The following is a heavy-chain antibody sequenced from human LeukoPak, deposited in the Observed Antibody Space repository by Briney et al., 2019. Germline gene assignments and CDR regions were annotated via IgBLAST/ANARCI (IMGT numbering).Heavy chain of an antibody. CDR1: GFTFSSYS. CDR3: ARQNCDILTGYYPIFDY. V-gene: IGHV3-48*04. D-gene: IGHD3-9*01. J-gene: IGHJ4*02. CDR2: ISSSSSTI. Sequence: PGGSLRLSCAASGFTFSSYSMTWVRQAPGKGLEWVSYISSSSSTIYYADSVKGRFTISRDNAKNSLYLQMNSLRAEDTAVYYCARQNCDILTGYYPIFDYWGQGTLVTVSS.